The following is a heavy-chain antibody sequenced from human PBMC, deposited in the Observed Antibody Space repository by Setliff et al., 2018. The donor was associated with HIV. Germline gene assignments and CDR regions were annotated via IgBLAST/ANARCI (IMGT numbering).Heavy chain of an antibody. V-gene: IGHV4-31*03. CDR2: VYYTGKT. Sequence: SETLSLTCSVSGGSIVIGGFYYSWIRHRPGKGLEWIGTVYYTGKTYYNPSLQSRLTMSADTSKNQFSLKMRSVTAADTAVYFCARDLHTNYHVVDIWGPGTMVTVSS. CDR3: ARDLHTNYHVVDI. J-gene: IGHJ3*02. D-gene: IGHD2-2*01. CDR1: GGSIVIGGFY.